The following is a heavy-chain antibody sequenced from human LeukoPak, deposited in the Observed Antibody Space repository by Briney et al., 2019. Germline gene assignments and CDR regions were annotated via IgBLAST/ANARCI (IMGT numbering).Heavy chain of an antibody. J-gene: IGHJ3*02. Sequence: GGSLRLSCAASGFTFNNYWMSWVRQAPGKGLEWVANIKRDGSAKYYVDSVRGRFTISRDNAKNSLYLQMNSLRVEDTAVYYCARARYYDSSGYYLLPVAFDIWGQGTMVTVSS. CDR1: GFTFNNYW. CDR3: ARARYYDSSGYYLLPVAFDI. CDR2: IKRDGSAK. V-gene: IGHV3-7*01. D-gene: IGHD3-22*01.